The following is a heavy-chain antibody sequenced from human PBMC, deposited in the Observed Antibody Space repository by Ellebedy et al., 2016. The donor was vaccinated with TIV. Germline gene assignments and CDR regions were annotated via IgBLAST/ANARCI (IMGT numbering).Heavy chain of an antibody. CDR1: GFTFTNYP. V-gene: IGHV3-30-3*01. Sequence: GESLKISCAASGFTFTNYPMHWVHQAPGKGLEWVTSISRDGSSKYYADSVKGRLSISRDNSKNTLYLQINSLRTEDTAVYYCAREGSFTSLDYWGQGTVVTVSS. D-gene: IGHD2-2*01. J-gene: IGHJ4*02. CDR3: AREGSFTSLDY. CDR2: ISRDGSSK.